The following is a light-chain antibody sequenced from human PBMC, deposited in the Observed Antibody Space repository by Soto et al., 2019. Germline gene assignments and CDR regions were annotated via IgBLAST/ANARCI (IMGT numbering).Light chain of an antibody. CDR1: SSDVGGYSY. J-gene: IGLJ1*01. CDR2: EVS. V-gene: IGLV2-14*01. CDR3: SSYTSSSTLV. Sequence: QSVLTQPASVSGSPGQSITISCTGTSSDVGGYSYVSWYQQHPGKAPKLMIYEVSNRPSGVSNRFSGSKSGNTASLTISGLQAEDEADYYCSSYTSSSTLVFXTGTKVTVL.